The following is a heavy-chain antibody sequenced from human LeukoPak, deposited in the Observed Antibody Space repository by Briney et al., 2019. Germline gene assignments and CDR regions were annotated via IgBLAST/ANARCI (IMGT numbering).Heavy chain of an antibody. J-gene: IGHJ5*02. CDR2: IRYDGSNK. Sequence: GGSLRLSCAASGFTFSSYGMHWVRQAPGKGLEGGAFIRYDGSNKYYADSVRGRFTISRDNSKNTLYLQMTSLRAEDTAVYYCAKVHRGSGYLNWFDPWGQGTLVTVSS. V-gene: IGHV3-30*02. D-gene: IGHD3-22*01. CDR3: AKVHRGSGYLNWFDP. CDR1: GFTFSSYG.